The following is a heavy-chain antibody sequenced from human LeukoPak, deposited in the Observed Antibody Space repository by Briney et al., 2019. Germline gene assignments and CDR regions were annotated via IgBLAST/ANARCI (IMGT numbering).Heavy chain of an antibody. CDR2: INSDGSST. D-gene: IGHD2-15*01. CDR3: ARDPRGYCSGGSCHKPYYFDY. Sequence: PGGSLRLSCAASGFTFSSYWMHWVRQAPGKGLVWVSRINSDGSSTSYADSVKGRFTISRDNAKNTLYLQMNSLRAEDTAVYYCARDPRGYCSGGSCHKPYYFDYWGQGTLVTVSS. V-gene: IGHV3-74*01. CDR1: GFTFSSYW. J-gene: IGHJ4*02.